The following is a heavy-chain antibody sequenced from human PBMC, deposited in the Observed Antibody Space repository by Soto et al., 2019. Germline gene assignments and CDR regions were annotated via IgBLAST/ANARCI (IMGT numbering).Heavy chain of an antibody. CDR3: ARSIGYCSGGSCYSLGY. CDR2: INHSGST. D-gene: IGHD2-15*01. Sequence: PSETLSLTCAVYGGSFSGYYWSWIRQPPGKGLEWIGEINHSGSTNYNPSLKSRVTISVDTSKNQFSLKLSSVTAADTAVYYCARSIGYCSGGSCYSLGYWGQGTLVTVSS. V-gene: IGHV4-34*01. CDR1: GGSFSGYY. J-gene: IGHJ4*02.